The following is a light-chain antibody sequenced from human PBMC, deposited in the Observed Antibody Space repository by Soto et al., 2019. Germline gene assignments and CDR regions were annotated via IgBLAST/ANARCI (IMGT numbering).Light chain of an antibody. J-gene: IGKJ1*01. CDR3: QQSYSTPWT. CDR1: QGISSY. CDR2: ATS. Sequence: AIRMTQSPASLSASTGDRVTSTCRTSQGISSYLAWYQQKPGKAPKLLIYATSSLQSGVPSRFSGSGSGTDFTLTISSLQPEDFATYYCQQSYSTPWTFGQGTKVDIK. V-gene: IGKV1-8*01.